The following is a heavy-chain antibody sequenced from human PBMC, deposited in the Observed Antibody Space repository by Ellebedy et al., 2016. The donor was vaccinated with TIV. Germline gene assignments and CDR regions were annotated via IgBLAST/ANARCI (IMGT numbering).Heavy chain of an antibody. CDR3: AKARGSSVIDYNYFGMDV. Sequence: GESLKISXAASGFTFSNSWMSWVRQAPGKGLEWVANIKEDGSHNNYLDSVKGRFTISRDNSKNTLSLQMSSLRAEDTAVYYCAKARGSSVIDYNYFGMDVWGHGTTVTVSS. CDR1: GFTFSNSW. D-gene: IGHD2-21*01. J-gene: IGHJ6*02. V-gene: IGHV3-7*03. CDR2: IKEDGSHN.